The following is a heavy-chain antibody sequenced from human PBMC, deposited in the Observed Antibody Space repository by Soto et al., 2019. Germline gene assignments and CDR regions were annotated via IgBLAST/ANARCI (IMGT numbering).Heavy chain of an antibody. V-gene: IGHV3-30-3*01. CDR2: ISYDGSNK. Sequence: GGSLRLSCAASGFTFSSYAMHWVRQAPGKGLEWVAVISYDGSNKYYADSVKGRFTISRDNSKNTLYLQMNSLRAEDTAVYYCARAEGYWGQGTLVTVSS. CDR1: GFTFSSYA. CDR3: ARAEGY. J-gene: IGHJ4*02.